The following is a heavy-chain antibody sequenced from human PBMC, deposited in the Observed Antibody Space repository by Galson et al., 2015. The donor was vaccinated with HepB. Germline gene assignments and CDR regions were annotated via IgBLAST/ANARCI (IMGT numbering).Heavy chain of an antibody. D-gene: IGHD2-15*01. CDR2: ISPYNRDT. CDR3: ARGVLVGVVCGSQNNWFAP. Sequence: SVKVSCKASGYTFSTYSITWVRQAPGQGLEWMGWISPYNRDTDYARKFQGRVTMTTDTFTGTAYMELGSLRSDDTAFYYCARGVLVGVVCGSQNNWFAPWGQGTLVTVSP. J-gene: IGHJ5*02. V-gene: IGHV1-18*01. CDR1: GYTFSTYS.